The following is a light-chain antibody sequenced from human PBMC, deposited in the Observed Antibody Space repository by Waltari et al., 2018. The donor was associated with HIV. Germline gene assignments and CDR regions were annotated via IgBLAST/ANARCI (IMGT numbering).Light chain of an antibody. V-gene: IGLV2-14*03. Sequence: QSVLTQPAYVSGSPGQSITISCAGSTRSIGAFNYVYWYRHHPCEAPKLIIYDVTTRPSGVSDRFSASKAGEAASLTSSGLQTEDEALYYCSSYTITNTWVFGGGTTLTVL. CDR3: SSYTITNTWV. CDR1: TRSIGAFNY. CDR2: DVT. J-gene: IGLJ3*02.